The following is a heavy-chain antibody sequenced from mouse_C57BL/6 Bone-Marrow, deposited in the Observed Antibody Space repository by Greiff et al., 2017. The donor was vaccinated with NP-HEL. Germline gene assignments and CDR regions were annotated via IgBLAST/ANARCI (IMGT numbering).Heavy chain of an antibody. CDR2: IHPNSGST. CDR3: ARSKDYAFAY. V-gene: IGHV1-64*01. Sequence: VQLQQSGAELVKPGASVKLSCKASGYTFTSYWMHWVKQRPGQGLEWIGMIHPNSGSTNYNEKFKSKATLTVDKSSSTAYMQLSSLTSEDSAVYYCARSKDYAFAYWGQGTLVTVSA. CDR1: GYTFTSYW. D-gene: IGHD2-4*01. J-gene: IGHJ3*01.